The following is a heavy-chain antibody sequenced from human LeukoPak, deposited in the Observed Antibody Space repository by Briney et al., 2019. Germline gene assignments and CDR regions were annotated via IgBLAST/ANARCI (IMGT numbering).Heavy chain of an antibody. D-gene: IGHD3-10*01. CDR2: ISAYNGNT. Sequence: ASVKVSCKASGYTFTSYGISWVRQAPGQGLEWMGWISAYNGNTNYAQKLQGRVTMTTDTSTSTAYMELRSLRSDDTAVYYCARDLPPGTPNYLASWAQGPLVTVPP. J-gene: IGHJ4*02. V-gene: IGHV1-18*01. CDR1: GYTFTSYG. CDR3: ARDLPPGTPNYLAS.